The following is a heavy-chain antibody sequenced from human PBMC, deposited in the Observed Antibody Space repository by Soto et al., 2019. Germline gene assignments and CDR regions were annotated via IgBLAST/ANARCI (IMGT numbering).Heavy chain of an antibody. CDR2: ISWNSGSI. J-gene: IGHJ6*02. V-gene: IGHV3-9*01. CDR3: AKGSGVLVPAAITGFGV. D-gene: IGHD2-2*02. Sequence: EVQLVESGGGLVQPGRSLRLSCAASGFTFDDYAMHWVRQAPGKGLEWVSGISWNSGSIGYADSVTGRFTISRDNAKDSLYLQMNRLRAEDTALYYCAKGSGVLVPAAITGFGVWGQGTTVTVSS. CDR1: GFTFDDYA.